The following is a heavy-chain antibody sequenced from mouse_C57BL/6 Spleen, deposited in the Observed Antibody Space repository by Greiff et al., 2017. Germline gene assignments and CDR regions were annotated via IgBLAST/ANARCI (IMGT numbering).Heavy chain of an antibody. Sequence: QVQLQQSGAELVKPGASVKLSCKASGYTFTSYWMHWVKQRPGQGLEWIGMIHPNSGSTNYNEKFKSKATLTVDKSYSTAYMHISSLTSEDSAVXYCARSHYYGSSYVDDWGKGTTLTVSS. CDR3: ARSHYYGSSYVDD. D-gene: IGHD1-1*01. CDR1: GYTFTSYW. V-gene: IGHV1-64*01. CDR2: IHPNSGST. J-gene: IGHJ2*01.